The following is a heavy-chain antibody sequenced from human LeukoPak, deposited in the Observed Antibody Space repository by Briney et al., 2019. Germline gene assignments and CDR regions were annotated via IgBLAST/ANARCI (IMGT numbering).Heavy chain of an antibody. CDR1: GGTFSSYA. D-gene: IGHD6-13*01. J-gene: IGHJ4*02. CDR3: ARAGSSSWHDY. Sequence: GASVKVSCKASGGTFSSYALSWVRQAPAQGLEWMGRIIPIFGTANYAQKFQGRVTNTTDEVTSTAYLELSSLRSEDTAVYYCARAGSSSWHDYWGQGTLVTVSS. V-gene: IGHV1-69*05. CDR2: IIPIFGTA.